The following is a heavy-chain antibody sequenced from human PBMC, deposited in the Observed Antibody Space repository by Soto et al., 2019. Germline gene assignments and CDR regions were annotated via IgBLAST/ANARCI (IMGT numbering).Heavy chain of an antibody. CDR3: AKDPARGWNDGEHFDY. J-gene: IGHJ4*02. V-gene: IGHV3-30*18. D-gene: IGHD1-1*01. Sequence: QVQLVESGGGVVQPGRSLRLSCAASGFTFSSYGMHWVRQAPGKGLEWVAVISYDGSNKYYADSVKGRFTISIDNSKNTLYLQMNSLRAEDTAVSYCAKDPARGWNDGEHFDYRGQATLVTVSS. CDR1: GFTFSSYG. CDR2: ISYDGSNK.